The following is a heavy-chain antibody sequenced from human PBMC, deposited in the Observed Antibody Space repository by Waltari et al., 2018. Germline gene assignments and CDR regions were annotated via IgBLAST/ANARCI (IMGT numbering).Heavy chain of an antibody. CDR1: GFTFSYHY. J-gene: IGHJ4*02. D-gene: IGHD3-22*01. V-gene: IGHV3-72*01. Sequence: EVQLVESGGGLVQPGGSLRLSCAASGFTFSYHYMAWVRQAPGKGLEWVGRTRNKANSYTTEYAASVKGRFTISRDDSKNSLYLQMNSLKTEDTAVYYCARVRADYYDLLGGQGTLVTVSS. CDR3: ARVRADYYDLL. CDR2: TRNKANSYTT.